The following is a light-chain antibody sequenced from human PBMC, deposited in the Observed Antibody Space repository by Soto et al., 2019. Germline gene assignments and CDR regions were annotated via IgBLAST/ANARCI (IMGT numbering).Light chain of an antibody. CDR2: LGS. CDR1: QSLLHSNGYNY. CDR3: MQALQHLH. V-gene: IGKV2-28*01. Sequence: DIVMTQSPLSLPVTPGEPASISCRSSQSLLHSNGYNYLDWYLQKPGQSPQLLIYLGSNRASGVPDRFSCSGSGTDFTLKISRVEAEDVGVYYCMQALQHLHFGPGTKVYI. J-gene: IGKJ3*01.